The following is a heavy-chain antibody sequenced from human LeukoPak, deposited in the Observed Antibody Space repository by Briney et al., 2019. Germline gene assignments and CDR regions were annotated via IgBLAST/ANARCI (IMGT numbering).Heavy chain of an antibody. D-gene: IGHD2-8*01. V-gene: IGHV4-4*07. CDR3: ARDRLMVHAGPWFDP. J-gene: IGHJ5*02. CDR2: IYTSGST. CDR1: GGSISSYY. Sequence: SETLSLTCTVSGGSISSYYWSWIRQPAGKGLEWIGRIYTSGSTNYNPSLKSRVTMSVDTSKNQFSLKLSSVTAADTAVYYCARDRLMVHAGPWFDPWGQGTLVTVSS.